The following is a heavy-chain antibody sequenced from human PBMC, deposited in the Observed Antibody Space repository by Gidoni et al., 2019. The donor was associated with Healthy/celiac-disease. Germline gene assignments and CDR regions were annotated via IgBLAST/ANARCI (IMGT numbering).Heavy chain of an antibody. Sequence: EVQLVESGGGLVQPGGSLRLSCAASGFTFSSYCMSWVRQAPGKGLEWVANIKQDGSEKYYVDSVKGRFTISRDNAKNSLYLQMNSLRAEDTAVYYCARFEVTTGTVVHYYYGMDVWGQGTTVTVSS. V-gene: IGHV3-7*04. CDR2: IKQDGSEK. CDR1: GFTFSSYC. J-gene: IGHJ6*02. CDR3: ARFEVTTGTVVHYYYGMDV. D-gene: IGHD1-1*01.